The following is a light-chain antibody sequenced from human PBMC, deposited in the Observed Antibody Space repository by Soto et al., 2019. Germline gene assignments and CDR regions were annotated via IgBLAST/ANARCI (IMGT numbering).Light chain of an antibody. CDR3: QHYDSYSAWM. Sequence: DIPMTQSPSALSASVGARVTITCRASQSLSSHLHWYPEKPGKAPKLLIYSTYNLQSGVPSRFSGSGSGTDFTLTIINLQHEDFATYCCQHYDSYSAWMFGQATRVEI. V-gene: IGKV1-39*01. J-gene: IGKJ1*01. CDR1: QSLSSH. CDR2: STY.